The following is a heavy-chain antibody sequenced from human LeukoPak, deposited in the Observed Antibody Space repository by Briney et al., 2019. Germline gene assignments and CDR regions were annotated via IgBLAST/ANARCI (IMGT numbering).Heavy chain of an antibody. V-gene: IGHV1-2*02. D-gene: IGHD1-26*01. J-gene: IGHJ5*02. CDR2: INPNSGGT. CDR3: ARVGTALDSGALMGWFDP. Sequence: ASVKVSCKASGYTFTGYYMHWVRQAPGQGLEWMGWINPNSGGTNYAQKFQGRVTMTRGTSISTAYMELSRLRSDDTAVYYCARVGTALDSGALMGWFDPWGQGTLVTVSS. CDR1: GYTFTGYY.